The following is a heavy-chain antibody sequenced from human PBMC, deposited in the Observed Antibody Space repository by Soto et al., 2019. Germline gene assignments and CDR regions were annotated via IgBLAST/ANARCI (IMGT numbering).Heavy chain of an antibody. V-gene: IGHV4-31*03. D-gene: IGHD1-1*01. CDR2: INHRGSL. CDR3: AREHPQRQGRNMDV. Sequence: QVQLQESGPGLVKPSQTLSLTCTVTGGSMTSGDQYWTWIRHRPGEVLEWFGYINHRGSLYYNPSLKRRVSMSVDTSKNQFSLNLSYVTAADTAVYYCAREHPQRQGRNMDVWCQGTTVTVSS. J-gene: IGHJ6*02. CDR1: GGSMTSGDQY.